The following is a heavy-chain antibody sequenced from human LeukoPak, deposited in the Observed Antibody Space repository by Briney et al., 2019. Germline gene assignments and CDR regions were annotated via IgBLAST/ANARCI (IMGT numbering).Heavy chain of an antibody. J-gene: IGHJ4*02. CDR1: GFTFSSYA. Sequence: GRSLRLSCATSGFTFSSYAMHWVRQAPGKGLEWVAVISYDGSNKYYADSVKGRFTISRDNSKNTLYLQMNSLRAEDTAVYYCARVGVTYCSSTSCYPDYWGQGTLVTVSS. D-gene: IGHD2-2*01. V-gene: IGHV3-30-3*01. CDR2: ISYDGSNK. CDR3: ARVGVTYCSSTSCYPDY.